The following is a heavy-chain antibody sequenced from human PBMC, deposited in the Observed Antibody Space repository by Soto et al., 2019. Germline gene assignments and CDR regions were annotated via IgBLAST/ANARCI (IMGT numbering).Heavy chain of an antibody. Sequence: SETLSLTCAFSGCSISSGGYSWSWIRQPPGGRLEWIGYIDSSGGTSYNPSLQSRVTISVDTSTKQFSLKLSSVTAADAAVYYCVRQGFGRLHGLVDVWGQGTTVTVSS. CDR1: GCSISSGGYS. V-gene: IGHV4-61*08. D-gene: IGHD3-10*01. CDR2: IDSSGGT. J-gene: IGHJ6*02. CDR3: VRQGFGRLHGLVDV.